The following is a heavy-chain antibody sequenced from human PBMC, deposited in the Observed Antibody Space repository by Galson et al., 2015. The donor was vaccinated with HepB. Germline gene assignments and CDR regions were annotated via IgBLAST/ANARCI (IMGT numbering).Heavy chain of an antibody. CDR2: ISYDGSNK. V-gene: IGHV3-30-3*01. D-gene: IGHD5-18*01. Sequence: SLRISCAASGFTFSSYAMHWVRQAPGKGLEWVAVISYDGSNKYYADSVKGRFTISRDNSKNTLYLQMNSLRAEDTAVYYCARDEAMVFDYWGQGTLVTVSS. J-gene: IGHJ4*02. CDR1: GFTFSSYA. CDR3: ARDEAMVFDY.